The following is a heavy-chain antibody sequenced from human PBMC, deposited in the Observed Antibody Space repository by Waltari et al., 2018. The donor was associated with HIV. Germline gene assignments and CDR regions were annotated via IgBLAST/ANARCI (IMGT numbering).Heavy chain of an antibody. CDR2: IYSGGST. V-gene: IGHV3-66*02. Sequence: EVQLVESGGGLVQPGGSLRLSCAASGFTVSSNYMSWVRQAPGKGLGWVSVIYSGGSTYYADSVKGRFTISRDNSKNTLYLQMNSLRAEDTAVYYCARDPALYGGHSDYWGQGTLVTVSS. CDR3: ARDPALYGGHSDY. J-gene: IGHJ4*02. D-gene: IGHD4-17*01. CDR1: GFTVSSNY.